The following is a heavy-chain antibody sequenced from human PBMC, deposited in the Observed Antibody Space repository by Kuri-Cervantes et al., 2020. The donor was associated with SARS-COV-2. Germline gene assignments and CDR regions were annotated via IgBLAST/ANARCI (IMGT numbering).Heavy chain of an antibody. CDR3: ARPGYCSGGSCYSLCY. D-gene: IGHD2-15*01. CDR1: GYSFTSYW. J-gene: IGHJ4*02. Sequence: GESLKISCKGSGYSFTSYWIGWVRQMPGKGLEWMGIIYPGDSDTRYSPSFQGQVTISADKSISTAYLQWSSLKASDTAMYYCARPGYCSGGSCYSLCYWGQGTLVIVSS. V-gene: IGHV5-51*01. CDR2: IYPGDSDT.